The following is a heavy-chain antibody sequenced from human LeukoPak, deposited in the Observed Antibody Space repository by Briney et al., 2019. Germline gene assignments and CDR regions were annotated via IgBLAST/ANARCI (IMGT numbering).Heavy chain of an antibody. V-gene: IGHV3-48*01. CDR2: ISSSSSTL. D-gene: IGHD3-3*01. CDR1: GFTFSSFS. Sequence: GGSLRLSCAASGFTFSSFSMNWVRQAPGKGLEWVSYISSSSSTLYYADSVKGRFTISRDNAKNSLYLQMNSLRAEDTAIYYCARDSKITIFGVAVDYWGQGTLVTVAS. J-gene: IGHJ4*02. CDR3: ARDSKITIFGVAVDY.